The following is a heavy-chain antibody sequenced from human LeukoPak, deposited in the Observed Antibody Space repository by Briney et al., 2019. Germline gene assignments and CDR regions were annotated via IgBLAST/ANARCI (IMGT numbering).Heavy chain of an antibody. Sequence: ASVKVSCKASGYTFTSYGISWVRQAPGQGLEWKGWISAYNGNTTYAQKLQGRVTMTTDTSTSTAYMELRSLRSDDTAVYYCARDLYYYDSSGYPGNYWGQGTLVTVSS. D-gene: IGHD3-22*01. CDR1: GYTFTSYG. J-gene: IGHJ4*02. CDR2: ISAYNGNT. CDR3: ARDLYYYDSSGYPGNY. V-gene: IGHV1-18*01.